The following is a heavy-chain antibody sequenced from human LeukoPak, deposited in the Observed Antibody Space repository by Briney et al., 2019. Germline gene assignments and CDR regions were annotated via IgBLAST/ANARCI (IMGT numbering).Heavy chain of an antibody. CDR1: VYTFTGYY. J-gene: IGHJ5*02. CDR3: ARGYCSGGSCYWFDP. D-gene: IGHD2-15*01. Sequence: GASVKVSCKAYVYTFTGYYVHWVRQAPGQGLEWMGWINPNSGGTNYAQKFQGRVTMTRDTSISTAYMELSRLRSDDTAVYYCARGYCSGGSCYWFDPWGQGTLVTVSS. CDR2: INPNSGGT. V-gene: IGHV1-2*02.